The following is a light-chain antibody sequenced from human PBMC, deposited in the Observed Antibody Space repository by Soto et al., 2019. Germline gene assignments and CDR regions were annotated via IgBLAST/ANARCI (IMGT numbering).Light chain of an antibody. J-gene: IGKJ4*01. CDR3: MQALQTPT. Sequence: DIVMTQSPLSLPVTPGEPASISCRSSQSLLHSNGYNYLDWYLQKPGQSPQLLIYLGSNRASGVPDRFSGSGSGTYFTLKISRVEAEDVGVYYCMQALQTPTFGGGTKVDIK. V-gene: IGKV2-28*01. CDR1: QSLLHSNGYNY. CDR2: LGS.